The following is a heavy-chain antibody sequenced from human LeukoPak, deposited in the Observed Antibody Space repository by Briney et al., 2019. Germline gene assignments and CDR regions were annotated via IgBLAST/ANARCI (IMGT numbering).Heavy chain of an antibody. CDR2: IKQDGSEK. V-gene: IGHV3-7*04. J-gene: IGHJ4*02. D-gene: IGHD5-12*01. CDR3: ARDGTYTDYDPDFDI. Sequence: WGSLSLTCAASGFTFSRFWMSWVRQAPGKGLEWVANIKQDGSEKYYVDSVKGRFTISRDNAKNSLYLQMNSLRAEDTAVFYCARDGTYTDYDPDFDIWGQGTLLSVSS. CDR1: GFTFSRFW.